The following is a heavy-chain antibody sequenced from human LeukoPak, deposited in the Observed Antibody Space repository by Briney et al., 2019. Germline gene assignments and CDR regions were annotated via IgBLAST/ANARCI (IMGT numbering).Heavy chain of an antibody. CDR2: IIPIFGTA. CDR3: AREKGHSGGLYYYYYGMDV. V-gene: IGHV1-69*01. Sequence: SVKVSCKASGGTFSSYAISWVRQAPGQGLEWMGGIIPIFGTANYAQKFQGRVTITADESTSTAYMELSSLRAEGTAVYYCAREKGHSGGLYYYYYGMDVWGQGTTVTVSS. J-gene: IGHJ6*02. CDR1: GGTFSSYA. D-gene: IGHD2-15*01.